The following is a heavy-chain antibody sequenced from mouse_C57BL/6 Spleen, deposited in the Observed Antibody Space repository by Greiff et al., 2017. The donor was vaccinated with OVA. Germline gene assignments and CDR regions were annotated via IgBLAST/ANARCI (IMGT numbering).Heavy chain of an antibody. CDR3: ARFDYSNYGAMDY. CDR1: GYAFSSSW. J-gene: IGHJ4*01. CDR2: IYPGDGDT. V-gene: IGHV1-82*01. Sequence: VKLQQSGPELVKPGASVKISCKASGYAFSSSWMNWVKQRPGKGLEWIGRIYPGDGDTNYNGKFKGKATLTADKSSSTAYMQLSSLTSEDSAVYFCARFDYSNYGAMDYWGQGTSVTVSS. D-gene: IGHD2-5*01.